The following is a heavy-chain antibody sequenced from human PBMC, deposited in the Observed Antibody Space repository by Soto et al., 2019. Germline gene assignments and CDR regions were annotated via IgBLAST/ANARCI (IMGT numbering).Heavy chain of an antibody. CDR3: ARVPSSSGGWAYFDY. D-gene: IGHD6-6*01. CDR2: IYYSGST. CDR1: GGSISSYY. Sequence: SETLSLTCTVSGGSISSYYWSWIRQPPGKGLEWIGYIYYSGSTNYNPSLKSRVTISVDTSKNQFSLKLSSVTAADTAVYYCARVPSSSGGWAYFDYWGQGTLVTVS. V-gene: IGHV4-59*01. J-gene: IGHJ4*02.